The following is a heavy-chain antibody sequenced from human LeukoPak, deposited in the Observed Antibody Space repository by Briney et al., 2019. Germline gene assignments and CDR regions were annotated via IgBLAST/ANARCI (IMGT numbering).Heavy chain of an antibody. Sequence: PGGSLRLSCVASTVTSRNSWMHWVRQAPGKGLVWVSRITIDGSSTTYADFAKGRFTISRDGAKNTLYLQMNSLRAEDTAVYYCTRDRFYAMDAWGQGTTVTV. V-gene: IGHV3-74*03. CDR2: ITIDGSST. CDR1: TVTSRNSW. J-gene: IGHJ6*02. CDR3: TRDRFYAMDA.